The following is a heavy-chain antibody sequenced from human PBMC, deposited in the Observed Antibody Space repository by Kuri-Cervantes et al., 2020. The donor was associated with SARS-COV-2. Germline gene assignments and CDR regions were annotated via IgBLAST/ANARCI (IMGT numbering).Heavy chain of an antibody. V-gene: IGHV3-73*01. CDR1: GFPFGGSA. CDR2: IRRKSNSYAT. CDR3: TRFPFSSSCEGLGY. D-gene: IGHD6-6*01. Sequence: GGFLRPSCAASGFPFGGSAMPWFRQASGKGRGWVGRIRRKSNSYATADAASVKGRFTISRDDSEKTSYLQMNSLKTEDTAVYSCTRFPFSSSCEGLGYWGQGTLVTVSS. J-gene: IGHJ4*02.